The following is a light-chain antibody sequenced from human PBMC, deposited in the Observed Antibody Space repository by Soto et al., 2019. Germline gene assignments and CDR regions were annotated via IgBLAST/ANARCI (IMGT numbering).Light chain of an antibody. Sequence: IEMTQSPSSLSASVGDRVTITCRTSQGLGNFLNWYQQKPGKAPKLLIYAASTLQKGVPSRFSGSWSGTDFTLTISSLQPEDFATYYCQQSSSAPHTFGQGTKLEI. J-gene: IGKJ2*01. CDR2: AAS. CDR3: QQSSSAPHT. CDR1: QGLGNF. V-gene: IGKV1-39*01.